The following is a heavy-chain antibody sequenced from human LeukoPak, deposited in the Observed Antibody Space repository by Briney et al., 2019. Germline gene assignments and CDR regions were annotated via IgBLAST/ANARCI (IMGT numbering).Heavy chain of an antibody. J-gene: IGHJ3*02. V-gene: IGHV4-59*11. CDR3: AREGLAARRGAFDI. D-gene: IGHD6-6*01. Sequence: SETLSLTCSVSGGSISSHFWTWIRQPPGKGLEWIGYVYYSGNTNYNPSLRSRVTISIDTSKNQFSLNLKSVAAADTAIYYCAREGLAARRGAFDIWGQGTVVSVSS. CDR2: VYYSGNT. CDR1: GGSISSHF.